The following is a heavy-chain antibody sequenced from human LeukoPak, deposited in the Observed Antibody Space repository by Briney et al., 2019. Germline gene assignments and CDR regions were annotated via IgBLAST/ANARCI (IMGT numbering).Heavy chain of an antibody. J-gene: IGHJ3*01. D-gene: IGHD3-10*01. V-gene: IGHV3-30*03. CDR2: ISYDGSNK. CDR1: GFTFSSYG. Sequence: PGGSLRLSCAASGFTFSSYGMHWVRQAPGKGLEWVAVISYDGSNKYYADSVKGRFTISRDNSKNTLYLQMNSLRAEDTAVYYCASGVSIWLGNAFDFWGQGTMVTVSS. CDR3: ASGVSIWLGNAFDF.